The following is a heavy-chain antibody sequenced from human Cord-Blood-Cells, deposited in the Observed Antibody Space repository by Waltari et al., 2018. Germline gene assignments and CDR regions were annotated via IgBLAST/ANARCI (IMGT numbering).Heavy chain of an antibody. J-gene: IGHJ2*01. CDR1: GFSLSNARMG. Sequence: QVTLKASGPVLVKPTETLPLTCTVSGFSLSNARMGVSWIRQPPGKALEWLEHIFANDEKSYSTSLKSRLTIPKDTSKSQVVITMTNMDPVDTATYYCARIRPGFEYSSSSYYWYFDLWGRGTLVTVSS. CDR2: IFANDEK. D-gene: IGHD6-6*01. CDR3: ARIRPGFEYSSSSYYWYFDL. V-gene: IGHV2-26*01.